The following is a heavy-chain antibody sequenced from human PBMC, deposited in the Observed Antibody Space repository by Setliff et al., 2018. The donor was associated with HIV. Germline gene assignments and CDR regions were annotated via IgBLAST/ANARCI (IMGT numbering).Heavy chain of an antibody. D-gene: IGHD5-12*01. CDR2: IYTDGST. Sequence: SETLSLTCTVSGGSITSGNYFWTWIRQPAGKGLEWIGHIYTDGSTNYNPSFRSRVTISVDSSKNQFSLKLSSVTAADPAVYYCARDARWLQFPYFDYWGQGTLVTVSS. CDR1: GGSITSGNYF. CDR3: ARDARWLQFPYFDY. J-gene: IGHJ4*01. V-gene: IGHV4-61*09.